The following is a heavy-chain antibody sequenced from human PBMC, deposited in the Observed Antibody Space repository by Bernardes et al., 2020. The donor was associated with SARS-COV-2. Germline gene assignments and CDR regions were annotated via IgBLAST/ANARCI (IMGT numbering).Heavy chain of an antibody. J-gene: IGHJ4*02. D-gene: IGHD6-19*01. CDR1: GFTFDKYW. Sequence: GGSLRLSCAASGFTFDKYWMSWVRQAPGQGLEWVANINQDGSYKYYVDSVKGRFTISRDNAKNSLYLQMNSQRVEDTAVYYCARVIIAVAVRYTDYFDYWGQGTLVTVSS. CDR2: INQDGSYK. CDR3: ARVIIAVAVRYTDYFDY. V-gene: IGHV3-7*01.